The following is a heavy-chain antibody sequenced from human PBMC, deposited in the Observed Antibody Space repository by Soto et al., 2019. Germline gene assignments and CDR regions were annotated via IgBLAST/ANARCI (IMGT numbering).Heavy chain of an antibody. V-gene: IGHV4-38-2*01. D-gene: IGHD2-2*01. CDR1: GYSISSGYY. J-gene: IGHJ5*02. CDR3: ARGAIVVVPAALAKPLFDP. Sequence: SETLSLTCAVSGYSISSGYYWGWIRQPPGKGLEWIGSIYHSGSTYYNPSLKSRVTISVDTSKNQFSLKLSSVTAADTAVYYCARGAIVVVPAALAKPLFDPWGQGTLVTV. CDR2: IYHSGST.